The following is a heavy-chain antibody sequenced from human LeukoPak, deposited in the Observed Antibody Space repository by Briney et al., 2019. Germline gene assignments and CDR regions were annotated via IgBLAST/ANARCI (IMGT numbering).Heavy chain of an antibody. CDR1: GFTFSSYG. Sequence: GGSLRLSCAASGFTFSSYGMHWVRQAPGKGLEWVVVIWYDGSNKYYADSVKGRFTISRDNSKNTLYLQMNSLRAEDTAVYYCARDHRPGIAAAGTLWGGDYWGQGTLATVSS. V-gene: IGHV3-33*01. CDR3: ARDHRPGIAAAGTLWGGDY. CDR2: IWYDGSNK. D-gene: IGHD6-13*01. J-gene: IGHJ4*02.